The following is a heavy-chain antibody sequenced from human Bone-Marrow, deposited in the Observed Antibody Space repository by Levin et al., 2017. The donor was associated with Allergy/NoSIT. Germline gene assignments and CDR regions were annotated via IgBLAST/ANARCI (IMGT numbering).Heavy chain of an antibody. V-gene: IGHV4-34*01. Sequence: SQTLSLTCGLYGGSFTGYYWSWIRQTPGKGLEWIGQINHSADTKYNPSLTSRVTISVDMSKNQFSLQLTSVTAADTAVYYCARVQGGPRWLGYGLDVWGPGTTVTVSS. CDR3: ARVQGGPRWLGYGLDV. D-gene: IGHD4-23*01. CDR2: INHSADT. J-gene: IGHJ6*02. CDR1: GGSFTGYY.